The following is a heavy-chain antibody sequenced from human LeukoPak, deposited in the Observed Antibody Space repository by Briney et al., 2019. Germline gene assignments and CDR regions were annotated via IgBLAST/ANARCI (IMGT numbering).Heavy chain of an antibody. D-gene: IGHD3-22*01. Sequence: PGGSPRLSFAASGFPFSSYAMSWVRPAPGKGLEWVSAISGSGGSTYYADSVKGRFTISRDNSKNTLYLQMNSLRAEDTAVYYCAKEEPYYYDSSGYYDYWGQGTLVTVSS. V-gene: IGHV3-23*01. CDR2: ISGSGGST. J-gene: IGHJ4*02. CDR3: AKEEPYYYDSSGYYDY. CDR1: GFPFSSYA.